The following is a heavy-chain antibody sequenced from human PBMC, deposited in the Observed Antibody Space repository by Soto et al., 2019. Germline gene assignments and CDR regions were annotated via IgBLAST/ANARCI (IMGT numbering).Heavy chain of an antibody. CDR2: IYYSGST. CDR3: ARTFVRDYGDYWGSLSAFDI. J-gene: IGHJ3*02. CDR1: GGSISSYY. Sequence: SETLSLTCTVSGGSISSYYWSWIRQPPGKGLEWIGYIYYSGSTNYNPSLKSRVTISVDTSKNQFSLKLSSVTAADTAVYYCARTFVRDYGDYWGSLSAFDIWGQGTMVTVSS. V-gene: IGHV4-59*01. D-gene: IGHD4-17*01.